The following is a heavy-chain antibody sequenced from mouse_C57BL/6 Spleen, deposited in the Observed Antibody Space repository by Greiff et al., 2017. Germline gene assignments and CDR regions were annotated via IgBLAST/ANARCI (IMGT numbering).Heavy chain of an antibody. CDR1: GYAFSSSW. CDR2: IYPGDGDT. D-gene: IGHD2-4*01. Sequence: QVQLQQPGPELVKPGASVKISCKASGYAFSSSWMNWVKQRPGKGLEWIGRIYPGDGDTNYNGKFKGKATLTADKSSSTAYMQLSSLTSEDSAVYFCAREGLYYDYDYWGQGTTLTVSS. CDR3: AREGLYYDYDY. V-gene: IGHV1-82*01. J-gene: IGHJ2*01.